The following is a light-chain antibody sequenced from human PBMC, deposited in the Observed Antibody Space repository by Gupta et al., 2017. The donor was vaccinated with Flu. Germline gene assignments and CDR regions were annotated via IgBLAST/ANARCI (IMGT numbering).Light chain of an antibody. V-gene: IGKV1-5*03. CDR1: QSISSW. J-gene: IGKJ1*01. Sequence: IHMTPSPSTLSASVGDRVTITCRASQSISSWLAWYQQKPGKAPKLLIYKASRVESGVPSRFSGSGSGTEFTLTISSLQPDDFATYYCQHENSSSSTFGQGTKVEIK. CDR3: QHENSSSST. CDR2: KAS.